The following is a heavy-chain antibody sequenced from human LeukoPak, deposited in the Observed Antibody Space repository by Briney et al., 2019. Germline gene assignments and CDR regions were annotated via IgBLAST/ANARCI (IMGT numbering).Heavy chain of an antibody. CDR2: INYTGST. CDR1: GGSLSGFY. D-gene: IGHD6-25*01. Sequence: SDTLSLTCAVYGGSLSGFYWSWIRHVPGKGLEWIGEINYTGSTSYNPSLKSRVTISVDTSQIQFFLLLTSVTAADTAVYYCARVAGYLPTRWFDPWGQGTHVTVSS. CDR3: ARVAGYLPTRWFDP. J-gene: IGHJ5*02. V-gene: IGHV4-34*01.